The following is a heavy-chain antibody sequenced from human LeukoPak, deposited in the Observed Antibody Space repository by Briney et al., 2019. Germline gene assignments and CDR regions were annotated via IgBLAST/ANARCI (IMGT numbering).Heavy chain of an antibody. CDR1: GGSFSGYY. D-gene: IGHD3-10*01. V-gene: IGHV4-34*01. CDR2: INHSGST. J-gene: IGHJ5*02. CDR3: ARGRGRWFDP. Sequence: SETLSLTCAVYGGSFSGYYWSWIRQPPGEGLEWNGEINHSGSTNYNPSLKSRVTISVDTSKNQFSLKLSSVTAADTAVYYCARGRGRWFDPWGQGTLVTVSS.